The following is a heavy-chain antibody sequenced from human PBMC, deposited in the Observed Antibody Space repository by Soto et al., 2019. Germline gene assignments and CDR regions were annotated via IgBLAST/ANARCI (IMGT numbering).Heavy chain of an antibody. J-gene: IGHJ4*02. V-gene: IGHV4-4*02. CDR3: ARGRTYYYDSSGSYWDY. CDR1: GGSISSSNW. Sequence: QVQLQESGPGLVKPSGTLSLTCAVSGGSISSSNWWSWVRQPPGKGLEWIGEIYHSGSTNYNPALKSRVTISVDKSKNQFSLKLSSVTAADTAVYYCARGRTYYYDSSGSYWDYWGQGTLVTVSS. D-gene: IGHD3-22*01. CDR2: IYHSGST.